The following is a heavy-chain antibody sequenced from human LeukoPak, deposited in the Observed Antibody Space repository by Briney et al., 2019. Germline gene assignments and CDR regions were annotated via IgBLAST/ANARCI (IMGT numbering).Heavy chain of an antibody. CDR1: GGTFSSYA. V-gene: IGHV1-69*05. CDR3: AREPILEWLLSGWFDP. Sequence: SVKVSCKASGGTFSSYAISWVRQAPGQGLEWMGGIIPIFGTANYAQKFQGRVTITTDESTSTAYMELSSLRSEDTAVYYCAREPILEWLLSGWFDPWGQGTLVTVSS. CDR2: IIPIFGTA. J-gene: IGHJ5*02. D-gene: IGHD3-3*01.